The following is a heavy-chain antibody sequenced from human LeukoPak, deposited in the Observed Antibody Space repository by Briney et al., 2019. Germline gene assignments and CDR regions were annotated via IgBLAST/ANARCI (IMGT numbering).Heavy chain of an antibody. V-gene: IGHV1-69*04. D-gene: IGHD6-19*01. Sequence: ASVKVSCKASGGTFSSYAISWVRQAPGQGLEWMGSIIPFPGIANYAQKFQGRITITADKSTSTAYMELSSLRSEDTAVYYCVRWLGSGRRLDYWGQGTLVAVSS. J-gene: IGHJ4*02. CDR3: VRWLGSGRRLDY. CDR1: GGTFSSYA. CDR2: IIPFPGIA.